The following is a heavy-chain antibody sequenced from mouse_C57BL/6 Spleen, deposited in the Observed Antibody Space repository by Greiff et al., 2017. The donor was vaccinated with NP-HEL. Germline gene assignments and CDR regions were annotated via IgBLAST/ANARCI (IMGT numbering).Heavy chain of an antibody. CDR2: INPYNGGT. CDR3: ARGGRGYFDY. V-gene: IGHV1-19*01. J-gene: IGHJ2*01. Sequence: VQLQQSGPVLVKPGASVKMSCKASGYTFTDYYMNWVKQSHVKSLEWIGVINPYNGGTSYNQKFKGKATLTVDKSSSTAYMELNSLTSEDSAVYYCARGGRGYFDYWGQGTTLTVSS. CDR1: GYTFTDYY.